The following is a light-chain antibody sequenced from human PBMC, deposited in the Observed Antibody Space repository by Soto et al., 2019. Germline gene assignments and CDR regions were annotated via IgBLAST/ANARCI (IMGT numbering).Light chain of an antibody. CDR1: QSISSY. CDR2: GAS. J-gene: IGKJ4*01. CDR3: RQSYSTLALT. V-gene: IGKV1-39*01. Sequence: DIQMTQSPSSLSASVGDRVTITCRASQSISSYLNWYQQKPGKAPKLLIYGASSLQSGVPSRFSGSGSGTDFTLTIRSLQPEDFATYYCRQSYSTLALTFGGGTKVEIK.